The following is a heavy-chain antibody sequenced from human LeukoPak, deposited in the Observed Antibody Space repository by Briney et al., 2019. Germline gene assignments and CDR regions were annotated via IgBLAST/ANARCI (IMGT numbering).Heavy chain of an antibody. V-gene: IGHV4-59*01. J-gene: IGHJ4*02. CDR2: IYYSGST. CDR1: GGSISSYY. D-gene: IGHD3-22*01. Sequence: SETLSLTCTVSGGSISSYYWSWIRQPPGKGLEWIGYIYYSGSTNYNPSLKSRVTISVDTSKNQFSLKLSPVTAADTAVYYCARALDSNIDYWGQGTLVTVSS. CDR3: ARALDSNIDY.